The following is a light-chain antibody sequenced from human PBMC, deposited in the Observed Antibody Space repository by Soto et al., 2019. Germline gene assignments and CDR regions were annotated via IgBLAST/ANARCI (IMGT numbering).Light chain of an antibody. V-gene: IGKV3-11*01. CDR3: QQRYNWPLT. Sequence: IVLTQSPATLSLSPGERATFSCRASQSITYYLAWYQQKPGQAPRLLIYDASTRATGIPARFSGSGSGTDFTLTISSLEPEDFAVYYCQQRYNWPLTFGGGTTVEIK. CDR1: QSITYY. CDR2: DAS. J-gene: IGKJ4*01.